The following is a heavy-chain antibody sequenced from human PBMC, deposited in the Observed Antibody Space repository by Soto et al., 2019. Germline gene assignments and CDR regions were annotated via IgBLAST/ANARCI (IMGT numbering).Heavy chain of an antibody. J-gene: IGHJ3*01. CDR3: ARDGGCGWGDAFDV. D-gene: IGHD6-19*01. CDR2: IWFDGRNK. CDR1: GFNLSIHG. Sequence: QVHLVESGGGVVQPGRSLRLSCAVSGFNLSIHGMHWVRQAPGKGLEWVAVIWFDGRNKYYADSVKGRFTISRDNSKNTLYLEMNSLRAEDTAVYYCARDGGCGWGDAFDVWGQGTLVTVSS. V-gene: IGHV3-33*01.